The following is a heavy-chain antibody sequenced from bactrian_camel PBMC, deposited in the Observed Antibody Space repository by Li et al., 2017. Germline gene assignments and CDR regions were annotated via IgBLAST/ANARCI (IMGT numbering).Heavy chain of an antibody. CDR1: GITYKTDC. CDR3: AAERFCRFASGY. CDR2: IDRGGTT. D-gene: IGHD1*01. J-gene: IGHJ6*01. Sequence: HVQLVESGGGSVQTGGSLTLSCVGTGITYKTDCMGWFRQAPGKEREGVAVIDRGGTTKYADYVKGRFAISKDNAQNTLDLQMSSLTPEDTAMYYCAAERFCRFASGYRGQGTQVTVS. V-gene: IGHV3S53*01.